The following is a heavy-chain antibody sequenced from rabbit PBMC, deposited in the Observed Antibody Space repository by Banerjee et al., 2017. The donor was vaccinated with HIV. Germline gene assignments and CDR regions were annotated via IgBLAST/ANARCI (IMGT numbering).Heavy chain of an antibody. V-gene: IGHV1S45*01. J-gene: IGHJ3*01. CDR1: GFSFSNKYV. CDR2: INTSSGNT. Sequence: QEQLVESGGDLVKPEGSLTLTCTASGFSFSNKYVMCWVRQAPGKGLEWIACINTSSGNTVYATWAKGRFTISRTSSTTVTLQMTSLTAADTATYFCARDLAAIIGWNFGLWGQGTLVTV. D-gene: IGHD1-1*01. CDR3: ARDLAAIIGWNFGL.